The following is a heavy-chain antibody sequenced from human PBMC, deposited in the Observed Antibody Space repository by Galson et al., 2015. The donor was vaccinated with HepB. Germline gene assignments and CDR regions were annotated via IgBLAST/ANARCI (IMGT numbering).Heavy chain of an antibody. V-gene: IGHV4-59*01. J-gene: IGHJ6*02. Sequence: ETLSLTCTVSGGSISSYYRSWIRQPPGKGLEWIGYIYYSGSTNYNPSLKSRVTISVDTSKNQFSLKLSSVTAADTAVYYCARSFGGNSAYYYGMDVWGQGTTVTVSS. CDR3: ARSFGGNSAYYYGMDV. D-gene: IGHD4-23*01. CDR1: GGSISSYY. CDR2: IYYSGST.